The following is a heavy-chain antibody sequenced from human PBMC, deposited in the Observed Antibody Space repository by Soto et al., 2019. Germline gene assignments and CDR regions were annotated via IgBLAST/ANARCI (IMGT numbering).Heavy chain of an antibody. CDR3: ASRGYSSSWYYYYFYGMDV. V-gene: IGHV1-8*01. D-gene: IGHD6-13*01. CDR1: GYTFTRYD. Sequence: QVQLVQSGAEVKKPGASVKVSCKASGYTFTRYDINWVRQATGQGLEWMGWMNPNSGNTGYAQKFQGRVTMTRNTSISTAYMELSSLRSEPTAVYYCASRGYSSSWYYYYFYGMDVWGQGTTVTVSS. J-gene: IGHJ6*02. CDR2: MNPNSGNT.